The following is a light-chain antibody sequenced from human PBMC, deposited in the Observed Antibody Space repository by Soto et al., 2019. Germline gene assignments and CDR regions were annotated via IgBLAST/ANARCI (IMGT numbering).Light chain of an antibody. CDR1: SSNIGSNI. CDR2: TND. J-gene: IGLJ1*01. CDR3: AAWDDSLNGYV. V-gene: IGLV1-44*01. Sequence: QSVLSQPPSASETPGQRVTISCSGSSSNIGSNIVNWYQHVPGSAPKILIYTNDQRPSGVPDRFSGAKSGTSASLAISGLQSDDEADYYCAAWDDSLNGYVFGTGTKV.